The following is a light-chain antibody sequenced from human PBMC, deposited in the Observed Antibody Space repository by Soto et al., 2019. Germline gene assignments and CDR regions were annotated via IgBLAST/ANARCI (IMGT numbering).Light chain of an antibody. CDR2: GAS. V-gene: IGKV3-20*01. CDR1: QSVSSSH. J-gene: IGKJ4*01. CDR3: QQYGSSPPVT. Sequence: EIVLTQSPGTLSLSPGERATLSCRASQSVSSSHLAWYQQKPGQPPRLLVYGASSRATGIPDRFSGSASGTDFPLTISRLEPEDFAVYYCQQYGSSPPVTSGGGTKVEIK.